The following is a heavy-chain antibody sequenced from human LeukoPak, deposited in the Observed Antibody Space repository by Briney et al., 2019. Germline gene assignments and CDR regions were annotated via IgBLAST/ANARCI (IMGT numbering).Heavy chain of an antibody. D-gene: IGHD3-10*01. V-gene: IGHV4-30-4*01. CDR3: AREEITRGAFDI. CDR2: IYYSGST. Sequence: SETLSLTCTVSGGSISSGDYYWSWLRQPPGTGLEWIGYIYYSGSTYYNPSLKSRVTISVDTSKNQFSLKLSSVTAADTAVYYCAREEITRGAFDIWGQGTMVTVSS. J-gene: IGHJ3*02. CDR1: GGSISSGDYY.